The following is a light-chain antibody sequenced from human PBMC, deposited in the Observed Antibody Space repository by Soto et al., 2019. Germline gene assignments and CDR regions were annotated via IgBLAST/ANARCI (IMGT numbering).Light chain of an antibody. V-gene: IGLV1-44*01. CDR1: SSNIGSKS. Sequence: QSVLTQPPSVSGTPGQSVNMSCSGSSSNIGSKSVSWYQHLPQTAPKLLIYSNNQRPSGVPGRFSGSKSGTSASLAISGLQSDDETQYYCAAWDDSLNVLVFGGGTKVTVL. J-gene: IGLJ2*01. CDR3: AAWDDSLNVLV. CDR2: SNN.